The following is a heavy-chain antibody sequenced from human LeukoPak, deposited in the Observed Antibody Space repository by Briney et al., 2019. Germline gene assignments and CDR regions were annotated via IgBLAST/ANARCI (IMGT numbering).Heavy chain of an antibody. Sequence: GRSLRLSCAASGFTFSSYDMHWVRQAPGKGLEWVAVIWSDVSNKYYADSVKGRFTISRDNSKNTLYLQMNSLRAEDTAVYYCARGGVYSSGSYYLYYFDYWGQGTLVTVSS. V-gene: IGHV3-33*01. CDR1: GFTFSSYD. CDR3: ARGGVYSSGSYYLYYFDY. J-gene: IGHJ4*02. D-gene: IGHD6-19*01. CDR2: IWSDVSNK.